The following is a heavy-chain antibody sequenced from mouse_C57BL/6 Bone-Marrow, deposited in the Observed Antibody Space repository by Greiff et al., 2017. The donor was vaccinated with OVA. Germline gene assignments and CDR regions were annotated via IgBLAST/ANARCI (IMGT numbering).Heavy chain of an antibody. J-gene: IGHJ4*01. CDR1: GYTFTSYW. V-gene: IGHV1-55*01. CDR2: IYPGSGST. Sequence: QVQLQQPGAELVKPGASVKMSCKASGYTFTSYWITWVKQRPGQGLEWIGDIYPGSGSTNYNEKFKSKATLTVDTSSSAAYMQLSSLTSEDSAVYYCARGGSIYAMDYWGQGTSVTVSS. CDR3: ARGGSIYAMDY. D-gene: IGHD1-1*01.